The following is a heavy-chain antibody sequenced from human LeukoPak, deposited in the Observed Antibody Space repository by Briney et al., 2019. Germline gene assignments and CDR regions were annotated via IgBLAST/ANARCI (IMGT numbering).Heavy chain of an antibody. CDR1: GYTFTSYD. Sequence: ASVKVSCKASGYTFTSYDINWVRQATGQGLEWMGWMNPNSGNTGYAQKFQGRVTITRNTSISTAYMELSSLRSEDTAVYYCAREPRGYDFWRGSDAFDIWGQGTMVTVSS. CDR3: AREPRGYDFWRGSDAFDI. J-gene: IGHJ3*02. V-gene: IGHV1-8*01. CDR2: MNPNSGNT. D-gene: IGHD3-3*01.